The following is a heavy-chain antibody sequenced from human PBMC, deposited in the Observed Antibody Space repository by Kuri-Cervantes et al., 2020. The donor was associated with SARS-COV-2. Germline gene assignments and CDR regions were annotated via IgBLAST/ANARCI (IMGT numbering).Heavy chain of an antibody. J-gene: IGHJ4*02. CDR3: ARHAHYYGSGSYPRW. Sequence: SETLSLTCTVSGGSISSHYWSWIRQPPGKGLEWIGYIYYSGSTNYNPSLKSRVTISVDTSKNQFSLKLSSVTAADTAVYYCARHAHYYGSGSYPRWWGQGTLVTVSS. CDR2: IYYSGST. CDR1: GGSISSHY. D-gene: IGHD3-10*01. V-gene: IGHV4-59*08.